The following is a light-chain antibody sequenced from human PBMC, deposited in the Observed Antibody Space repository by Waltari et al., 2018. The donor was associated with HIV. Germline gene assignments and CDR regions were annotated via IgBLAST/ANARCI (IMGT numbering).Light chain of an antibody. CDR2: EVT. CDR1: SRDVGRYNL. J-gene: IGLJ2*01. V-gene: IGLV2-23*02. Sequence: QSALTQPASVSGSPGQSIPIYCTGTSRDVGRYNLVSWYQQHQGKAPKLMIYEVTKRPSGVSNRFSGSKSGNTASLTISGLQAEDEADYFCCSYAGSSTLVFGGGTKLTVL. CDR3: CSYAGSSTLV.